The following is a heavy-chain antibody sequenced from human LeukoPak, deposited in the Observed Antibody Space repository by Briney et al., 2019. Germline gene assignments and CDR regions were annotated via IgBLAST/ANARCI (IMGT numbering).Heavy chain of an antibody. CDR2: IYYSGST. V-gene: IGHV4-61*01. D-gene: IGHD2-8*01. J-gene: IGHJ4*02. CDR1: GGSVSSGSYY. CDR3: SRENGAFSPFGY. Sequence: SETLFLTCTVSGGSVSSGSYYWSWIRQPPGKGLEWIVYIYYSGSTNYNPSPNSRVTVSLDKSKNQLSLTLTSVTAADTAFYYYSRENGAFSPFGYRGQGTLVTVLS.